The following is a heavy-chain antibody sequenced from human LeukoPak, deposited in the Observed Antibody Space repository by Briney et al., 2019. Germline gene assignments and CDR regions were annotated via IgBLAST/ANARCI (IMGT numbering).Heavy chain of an antibody. CDR1: GFIFSSYS. Sequence: GGSLRLSCAASGFIFSSYSMSWVRQAPGKGLEWVSAIGGSGGNTYYADSVKGRFTISRDNSKNTLYLQMNSLRADDTAVYYCAVPQWELLNRGQGTLVTVSS. CDR2: IGGSGGNT. V-gene: IGHV3-23*01. CDR3: AVPQWELLN. D-gene: IGHD1-26*01. J-gene: IGHJ4*02.